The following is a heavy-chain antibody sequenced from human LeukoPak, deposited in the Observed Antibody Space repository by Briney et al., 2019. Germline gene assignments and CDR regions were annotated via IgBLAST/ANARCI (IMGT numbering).Heavy chain of an antibody. CDR3: ARAISSIAARPYFDY. CDR1: GFTFSSYE. CDR2: IYYSGST. Sequence: GSLRLSCAASGFTFSSYEMNWVRQAPGKGLEWIGYIYYSGSTYYNPSLKSRVTISVDTSKNQFSLKLSSVTAADTAVYYCARAISSIAARPYFDYWGQGTLVTVSS. J-gene: IGHJ4*02. V-gene: IGHV4-59*06. D-gene: IGHD6-6*01.